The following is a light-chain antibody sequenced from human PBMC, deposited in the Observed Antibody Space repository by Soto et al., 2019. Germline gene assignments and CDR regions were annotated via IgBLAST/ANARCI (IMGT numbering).Light chain of an antibody. J-gene: IGKJ1*01. CDR2: GAS. CDR1: QSVGSN. Sequence: EIVMTQSPATLSVSPGERATLSCRASQSVGSNLAWYLQKPGQAPRLLIYGASTRATGIPARFSGSGSGTEFTLTISSLLSEDFAVYYCQQYNDWWTFGQGTKVDIK. CDR3: QQYNDWWT. V-gene: IGKV3-15*01.